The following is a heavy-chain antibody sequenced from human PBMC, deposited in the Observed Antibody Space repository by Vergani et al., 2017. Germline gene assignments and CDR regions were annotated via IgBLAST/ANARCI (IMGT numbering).Heavy chain of an antibody. CDR3: AKVVKDYDSSGTYFDY. V-gene: IGHV3-72*01. Sequence: EVQLVESGGGLVQPGGSLRLSCAASGFTFSDHYMDWVRQAPGKGLEWVGRTRNKANSYTTEYAASVKGRFTISRDDSKNSLYLQMNSLRAEDTAVYYCAKVVKDYDSSGTYFDYWGQGTLVTVSS. J-gene: IGHJ4*02. CDR2: TRNKANSYTT. CDR1: GFTFSDHY. D-gene: IGHD3-22*01.